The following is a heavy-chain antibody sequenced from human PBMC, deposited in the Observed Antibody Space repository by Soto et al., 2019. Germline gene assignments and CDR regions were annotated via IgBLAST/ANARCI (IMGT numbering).Heavy chain of an antibody. Sequence: LRLSCAASGFTFSSYGMHWVRQAPGKGLEWVAVISYDGSNKYYADSVKGRFTISRDNSKNTLYLQMNSLRAEDTAVYYCAKGPRRDHCSSTSCYGRYGMDVWGQGTTVTVSS. D-gene: IGHD2-2*01. V-gene: IGHV3-30*18. CDR3: AKGPRRDHCSSTSCYGRYGMDV. CDR1: GFTFSSYG. CDR2: ISYDGSNK. J-gene: IGHJ6*02.